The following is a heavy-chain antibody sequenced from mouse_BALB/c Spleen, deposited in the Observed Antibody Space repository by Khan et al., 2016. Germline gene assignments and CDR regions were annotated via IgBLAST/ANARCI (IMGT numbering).Heavy chain of an antibody. D-gene: IGHD2-4*01. CDR2: IDPYNGGT. Sequence: VQLQQPGPELMKPGASVKVSCKASGYSFTDYNMYWVKQSHGKSLEWIGYIDPYNGGTGYNQKFKGKATLTVDKSSSTAFMHLNSLTSEDSEVYYGARKDYETIWFAYWGQGTLVTVSA. J-gene: IGHJ3*01. CDR1: GYSFTDYN. CDR3: ARKDYETIWFAY. V-gene: IGHV1S135*01.